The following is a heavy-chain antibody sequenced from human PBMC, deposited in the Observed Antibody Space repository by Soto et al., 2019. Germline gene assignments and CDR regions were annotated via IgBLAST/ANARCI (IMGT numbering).Heavy chain of an antibody. J-gene: IGHJ5*02. CDR2: IYHSGST. V-gene: IGHV4-4*02. D-gene: IGHD3-3*02. CDR3: ARPLQLAVSGFDP. Sequence: PSETLSLTCAVSGGSISSSNWWSWVRQPPGKGLEWIGEIYHSGSTNYSPSLKSRITISVDTSKNQISLRLSSVTAADTAVYYCARPLQLAVSGFDPWGQGTLVTVSS. CDR1: GGSISSSNW.